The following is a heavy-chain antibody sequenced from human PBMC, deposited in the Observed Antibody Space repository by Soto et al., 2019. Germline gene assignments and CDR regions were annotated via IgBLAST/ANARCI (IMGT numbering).Heavy chain of an antibody. V-gene: IGHV3-11*01. Sequence: QVQLVESGGGLVKPGGSLTLSCVGSGFTLSDYYMSWIRQALGKGLEWVAYIGHTGSPIFYADSVKGRFTISRDNAKNSLYLQMNSLRAEDTALYYCARGSWYYCFDWWGQGTLVTVSS. CDR1: GFTLSDYY. CDR2: IGHTGSPI. J-gene: IGHJ4*02. CDR3: ARGSWYYCFDW. D-gene: IGHD6-13*01.